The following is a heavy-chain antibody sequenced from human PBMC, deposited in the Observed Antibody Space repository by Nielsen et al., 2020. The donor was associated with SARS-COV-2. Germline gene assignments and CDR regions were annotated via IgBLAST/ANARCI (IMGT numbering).Heavy chain of an antibody. J-gene: IGHJ4*02. D-gene: IGHD6-13*01. CDR1: GGTFSSYA. V-gene: IGHV1-69*06. CDR2: IIPIFGTA. Sequence: SVKVSCKASGGTFSSYAISWVRQAPGQGLEWMGGIIPIFGTANYAQKFQGRVTMTEDTSTDTAYMELSSLRSEDTAVYYCATLKGVAAGRADWGQGTLVTVSS. CDR3: ATLKGVAAGRAD.